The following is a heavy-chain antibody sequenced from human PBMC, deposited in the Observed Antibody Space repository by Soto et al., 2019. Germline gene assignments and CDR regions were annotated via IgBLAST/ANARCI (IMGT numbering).Heavy chain of an antibody. CDR3: ASYGWIMAFDI. CDR1: GGSISSYY. J-gene: IGHJ3*02. Sequence: PSETLSLTCTVSGGSISSYYWSWIRQPPGKGLEWIGYIYYSGSTNYNPSLKSRVTISVDTSKNPRSLKLSSVTAADTAVYYCASYGWIMAFDIWGQGTMVTVSS. CDR2: IYYSGST. D-gene: IGHD3-10*01. V-gene: IGHV4-59*01.